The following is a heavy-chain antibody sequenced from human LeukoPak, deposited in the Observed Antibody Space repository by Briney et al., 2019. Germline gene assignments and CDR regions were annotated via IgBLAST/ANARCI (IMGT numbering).Heavy chain of an antibody. CDR2: INGDGVSS. D-gene: IGHD2-2*01. CDR1: GITFSGYW. V-gene: IGHV3-74*01. CDR3: ARAGVPPIYCSSTSCPYYFDY. Sequence: PGGSLRLSCAASGITFSGYWMHWVRQVPGKGPVWISRINGDGVSSTYADSVKARFIISRDNAKNSLYLQMNSLRAEDTAVYYCARAGVPPIYCSSTSCPYYFDYWGQGTLVTVSS. J-gene: IGHJ4*02.